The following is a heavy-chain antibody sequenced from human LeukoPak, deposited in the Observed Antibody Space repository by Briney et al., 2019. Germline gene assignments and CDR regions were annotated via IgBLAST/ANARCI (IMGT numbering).Heavy chain of an antibody. J-gene: IGHJ4*02. CDR1: GFTFSGFW. D-gene: IGHD3-16*01. V-gene: IGHV3-7*01. CDR2: IKQGGSEN. CDR3: TREDYGVDS. Sequence: HPGGSLRLSCAASGFTFSGFWMSWVRQAPGKGLEWVANIKQGGSENYYVDSVKGRFIISRDNARNSLYLQMNSLRAEDTAMYYCTREDYGVDSWGQGTLVTVAS.